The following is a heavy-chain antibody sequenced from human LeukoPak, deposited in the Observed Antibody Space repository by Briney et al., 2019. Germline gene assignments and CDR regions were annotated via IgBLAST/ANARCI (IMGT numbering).Heavy chain of an antibody. CDR2: MNPNSGNT. D-gene: IGHD3-10*01. CDR3: ARGPPFHYGSGSYYNFDY. Sequence: GASVKVSCKASGYTFTSYDINWVRQATGQGLEWMGWMNPNSGNTGYAQKFQGRVTMTRNTSISTAYMELSGLRSEDTAVYYCARGPPFHYGSGSYYNFDYWGQGTLVTVSS. J-gene: IGHJ4*02. CDR1: GYTFTSYD. V-gene: IGHV1-8*01.